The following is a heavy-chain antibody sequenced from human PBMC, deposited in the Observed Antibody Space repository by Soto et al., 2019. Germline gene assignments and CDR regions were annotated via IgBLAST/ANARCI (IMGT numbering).Heavy chain of an antibody. J-gene: IGHJ4*02. V-gene: IGHV1-3*01. D-gene: IGHD2-8*01. CDR3: ARDRGLMVYLYYFDY. CDR1: GYTFTSYA. Sequence: QVQLVQSGAEVKKPGASVKVSCKASGYTFTSYAMHWVRQAPGQRLKWMGWINAGNGNTKYSQKFQGRVTITRDTSASTAYMELSSLRSEDTAVYYCARDRGLMVYLYYFDYWGQGTLVTVSS. CDR2: INAGNGNT.